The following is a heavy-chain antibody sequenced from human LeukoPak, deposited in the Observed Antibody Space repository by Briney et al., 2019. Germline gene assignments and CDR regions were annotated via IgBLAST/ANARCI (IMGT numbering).Heavy chain of an antibody. D-gene: IGHD3-16*01. CDR3: ARGGVFPRQFDP. V-gene: IGHV4-59*01. Sequence: PSETLSLTCTVSGGSLSTFYWSWIRQPQGRGLEWIGYIYYRGSTTYNPSLKSRVTISVDTSKNQFSPNLTSVTAADTAVYYCARGGVFPRQFDPWGQGTLVTVSS. CDR1: GGSLSTFY. CDR2: IYYRGST. J-gene: IGHJ5*02.